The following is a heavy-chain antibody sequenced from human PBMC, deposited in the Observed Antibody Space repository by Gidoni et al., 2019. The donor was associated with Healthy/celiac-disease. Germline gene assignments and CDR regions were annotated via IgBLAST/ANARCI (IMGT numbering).Heavy chain of an antibody. V-gene: IGHV3-7*03. CDR2: IKQDGSEK. D-gene: IGHD2-2*01. CDR1: GFTFSTYW. J-gene: IGHJ4*02. Sequence: EVQLVASGGGLVQPGGSLRLSCAASGFTFSTYWMSWVRQAQGKGLEWVANIKQDGSEKYYVDSVKGRFTISRDNAKNSLYLQMNSLRAEDTAVYYCARDRAVVVPAAIYWGQGTLVTVSS. CDR3: ARDRAVVVPAAIY.